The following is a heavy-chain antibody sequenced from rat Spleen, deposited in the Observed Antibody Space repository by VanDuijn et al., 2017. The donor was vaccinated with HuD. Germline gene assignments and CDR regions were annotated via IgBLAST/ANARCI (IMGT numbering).Heavy chain of an antibody. CDR2: IWGNGSP. D-gene: IGHD1-2*01. CDR1: GFSLMDYS. V-gene: IGHV2S54*01. CDR3: ARADIGAIYTDGI. J-gene: IGHJ2*01. Sequence: VQLKESGPGLVQPSQTLSLTCTVSGFSLMDYSVQWVRQPPGKGLEWMGVIWGNGSPNYNSALKSRLSISRDTSKSQVYLKMNSLQTEDTATYYCARADIGAIYTDGIWGQGVMVTVSS.